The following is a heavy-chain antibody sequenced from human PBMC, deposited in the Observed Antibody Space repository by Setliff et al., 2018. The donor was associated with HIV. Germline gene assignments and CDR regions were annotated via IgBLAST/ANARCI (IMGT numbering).Heavy chain of an antibody. V-gene: IGHV1-2*02. CDR3: ARSYIALLATWYYGMDV. D-gene: IGHD3-10*01. CDR1: GYTFTDYY. CDR2: INSASGGT. Sequence: GASVKVSCKASGYTFTDYYIHWVRQAPGQGLEWMGWINSASGGTNYAQNFQGRVTVTRDTSINTAYVELNSLKSDDTDVYYCARSYIALLATWYYGMDVWGQGTTVTVSS. J-gene: IGHJ6*02.